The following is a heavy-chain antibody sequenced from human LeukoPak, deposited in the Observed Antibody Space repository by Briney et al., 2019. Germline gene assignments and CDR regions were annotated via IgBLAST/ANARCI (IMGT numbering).Heavy chain of an antibody. CDR2: ISGSGVNT. J-gene: IGHJ4*02. D-gene: IGHD3-10*01. Sequence: GGSLRLSCAASGFTFSSFAMSWVRQTPGKGLEWVSAISGSGVNTYYAESVKGRFTISRDNSRDTLYLQMNTLRAEDTAVYYCMKEDSDPYGSGSYYNDDHWGQGTLVSVSS. CDR3: MKEDSDPYGSGSYYNDDH. CDR1: GFTFSSFA. V-gene: IGHV3-23*01.